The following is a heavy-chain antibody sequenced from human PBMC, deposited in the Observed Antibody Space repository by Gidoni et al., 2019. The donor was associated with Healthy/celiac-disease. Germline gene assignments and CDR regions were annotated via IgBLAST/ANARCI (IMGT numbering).Heavy chain of an antibody. CDR1: GFTFSSSA. D-gene: IGHD3-3*01. Sequence: EVQLLESGGGLVQPGGSLRLSCAASGFTFSSSAMSWVRQAPGKGLEWVSAISGSGGSTYYADSVKGRFTISRDNSKNTLYLQMNSLRAEDTAVYYCAKDTDHTIFGVVINYYYYMDVWGKGTTVTVSS. J-gene: IGHJ6*03. CDR3: AKDTDHTIFGVVINYYYYMDV. CDR2: ISGSGGST. V-gene: IGHV3-23*01.